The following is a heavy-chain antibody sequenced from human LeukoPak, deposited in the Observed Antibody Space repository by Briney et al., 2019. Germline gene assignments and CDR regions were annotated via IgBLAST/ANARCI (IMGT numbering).Heavy chain of an antibody. J-gene: IGHJ4*02. CDR2: IYHSGST. CDR1: GDSFSSNYW. CDR3: ARIVGAESYYFDY. D-gene: IGHD1-26*01. Sequence: PSETLSLTCAVSGDSFSSNYWWRWVRQPPGKGLEWIGEIYHSGSTNYNPSLKSRVTISVDKSKNQFSLKLSSVTAADTAVYYCARIVGAESYYFDYWGQGTLVTVSS. V-gene: IGHV4-4*02.